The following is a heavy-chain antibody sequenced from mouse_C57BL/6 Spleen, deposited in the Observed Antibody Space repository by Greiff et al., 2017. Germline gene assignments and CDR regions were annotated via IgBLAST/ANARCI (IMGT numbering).Heavy chain of an antibody. CDR2: INPNSGTT. V-gene: IGHV1-39*01. Sequence: VQLQQSGPELVKPGASVKISCKASGYSFTDSNMNWVKQSNGKSLEWIGVINPNSGTTSYNQKFKGKATLTVDQSSSTAYMQLNSLTSEDSAVYYGARRVTPQGYYAKDYWGQGTSVTVSS. CDR3: ARRVTPQGYYAKDY. CDR1: GYSFTDSN. J-gene: IGHJ4*01. D-gene: IGHD2-2*01.